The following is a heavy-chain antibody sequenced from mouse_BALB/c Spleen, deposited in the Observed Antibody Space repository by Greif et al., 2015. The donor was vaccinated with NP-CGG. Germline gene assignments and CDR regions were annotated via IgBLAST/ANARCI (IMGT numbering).Heavy chain of an antibody. J-gene: IGHJ2*01. CDR3: AKSGDYDNSFDY. V-gene: IGHV1S130*01. CDR2: IHPNSGNI. D-gene: IGHD2-4*01. Sequence: QVQLQQSGSVLVRPGASVKLSCKASGYTFTSSWMHWAKQRPGQGLEWIGEIHPNSGNINYNEKFKGKATLTVDTSSSTAYVDRSSLTSEDSAVYYCAKSGDYDNSFDYWGQGTTLTVSS. CDR1: GYTFTSSW.